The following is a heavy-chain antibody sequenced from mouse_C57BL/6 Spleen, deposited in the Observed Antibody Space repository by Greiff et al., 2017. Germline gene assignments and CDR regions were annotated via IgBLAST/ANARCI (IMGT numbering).Heavy chain of an antibody. CDR3: AIERDYALLAY. CDR1: GYTFTSYW. J-gene: IGHJ3*01. V-gene: IGHV1-74*01. CDR2: IHPSDSDT. D-gene: IGHD2-4*01. Sequence: QVQLQQPGAELVKPGASVKVSCKASGYTFTSYWMHWVKQRPGQGLEWIGRIHPSDSDTNYNQKFKGKATLTVDKSSSTAYMQLSSLTSEDSAVYYCAIERDYALLAYWGQGTLVTVSA.